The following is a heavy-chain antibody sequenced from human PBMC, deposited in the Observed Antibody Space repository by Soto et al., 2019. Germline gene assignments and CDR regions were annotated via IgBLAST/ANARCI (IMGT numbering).Heavy chain of an antibody. V-gene: IGHV4-39*01. CDR3: ARRRAAAAFDI. CDR1: GGSISSSSYY. Sequence: SETLSLTCTVSGGSISSSSYYWGWIRQPPGKGLEWIGSIYYSGSTYYNPSLKSRVTISVDTSKNQFSLKLSSVTAADTAVYYCARRRAAAAFDIWGQGTMVTVSS. D-gene: IGHD6-13*01. J-gene: IGHJ3*02. CDR2: IYYSGST.